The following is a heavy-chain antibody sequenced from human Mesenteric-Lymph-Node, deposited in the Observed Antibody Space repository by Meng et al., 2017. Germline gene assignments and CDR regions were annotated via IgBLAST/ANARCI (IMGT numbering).Heavy chain of an antibody. CDR3: AREWLTGNIDY. Sequence: LVQSGPDLKEPGAAGKVSCKASGYTFTSYAMNWVRQAPGQGLEWMGWINTNTGNPTYAQGFTGRFVFSLDTSVSTAYLQICSLKAEDTAVYYCAREWLTGNIDYWGQGTLVTVSS. CDR1: GYTFTSYA. V-gene: IGHV7-4-1*01. CDR2: INTNTGNP. J-gene: IGHJ4*02. D-gene: IGHD3-9*01.